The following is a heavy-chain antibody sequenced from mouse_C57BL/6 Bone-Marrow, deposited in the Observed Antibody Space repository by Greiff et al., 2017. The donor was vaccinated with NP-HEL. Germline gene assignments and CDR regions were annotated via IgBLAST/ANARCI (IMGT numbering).Heavy chain of an antibody. CDR1: GYAFSSSW. Sequence: VQLQQSGPELVKPGASVKISCKASGYAFSSSWMNWVKQRPGKGLEWIGRIYPGDGDTNYNGKFKGKATLTADKSSSTAYMQLSSLTSEDSAVYFCAPTVEAMDYWGQGTSVTVSS. J-gene: IGHJ4*01. D-gene: IGHD1-1*01. CDR2: IYPGDGDT. V-gene: IGHV1-82*01. CDR3: APTVEAMDY.